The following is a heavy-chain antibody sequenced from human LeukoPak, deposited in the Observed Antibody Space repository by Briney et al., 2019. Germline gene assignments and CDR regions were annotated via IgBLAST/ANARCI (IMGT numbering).Heavy chain of an antibody. J-gene: IGHJ4*02. D-gene: IGHD3-9*01. CDR3: AKWGDYDVLTGYYVPDY. CDR1: GFTFSNYA. CDR2: ILGSGGST. V-gene: IGHV3-23*01. Sequence: PGASLRLSCAASGFTFSNYAMSWVRQAPGKGLEWVSAILGSGGSTYYADSVKGRFTASRDNSESTLYLQMNSLRAEDTALYYCAKWGDYDVLTGYYVPDYWGQGTLVTVSS.